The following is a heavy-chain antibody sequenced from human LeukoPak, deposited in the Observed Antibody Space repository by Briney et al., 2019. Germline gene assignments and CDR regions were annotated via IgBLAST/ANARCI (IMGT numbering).Heavy chain of an antibody. J-gene: IGHJ6*03. CDR3: ARSVEGYCRGGSCYSYSYYMDV. V-gene: IGHV4-38-2*02. Sequence: SETLALTCTVSGYSINIGYYWVWIRQPPGKGLEWIGYIYYSWSTNYNPSLKSRVTISVDTSKNQFSLKLSSVTAADTAVYYCARSVEGYCRGGSCYSYSYYMDVWGKGTTVTVSS. CDR2: IYYSWST. D-gene: IGHD2-15*01. CDR1: GYSINIGYY.